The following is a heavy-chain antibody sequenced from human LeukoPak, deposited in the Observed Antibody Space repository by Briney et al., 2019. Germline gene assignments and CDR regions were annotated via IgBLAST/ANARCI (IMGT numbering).Heavy chain of an antibody. CDR1: GGTFSSYA. CDR3: ARLRDRGFGVLP. D-gene: IGHD3-10*01. CDR2: IIPIFGTA. Sequence: SVKVSCKASGGTFSSYAISWVRQAPGQGLEWMGGIIPIFGTANYAQKFQGRVTITADKSTSTAYMELSSLRSEDTAVYYCARLRDRGFGVLPWGQGTLVTVSS. J-gene: IGHJ5*02. V-gene: IGHV1-69*06.